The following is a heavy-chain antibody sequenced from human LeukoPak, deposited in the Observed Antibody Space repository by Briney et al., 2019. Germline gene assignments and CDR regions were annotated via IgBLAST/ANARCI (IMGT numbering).Heavy chain of an antibody. V-gene: IGHV3-7*01. Sequence: PGGSLRLSRAASGFTFSSYWMSWVRQAPGKGLEWVANIKQDGSEKYYVDSVKGRFTISRDNAKNSLYLQMNSLRAEDTAVYYCARDVGRGYYYYGMDVWGKGTTVTVSS. CDR3: ARDVGRGYYYYGMDV. CDR2: IKQDGSEK. J-gene: IGHJ6*04. CDR1: GFTFSSYW. D-gene: IGHD2-15*01.